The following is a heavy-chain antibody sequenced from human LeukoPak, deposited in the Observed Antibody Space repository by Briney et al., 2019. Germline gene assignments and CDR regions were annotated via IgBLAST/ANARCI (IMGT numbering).Heavy chain of an antibody. J-gene: IGHJ4*02. V-gene: IGHV3-48*01. Sequence: GGSLRLSCAASGFIFSSYSMNWVRQAPGNGLEWISFISSASSTIYYADSVKGRFDISRDNVKNSLYLQMNGLRAEDTAVYYCARVHGGYPFDQWGQGTLVTVSS. CDR3: ARVHGGYPFDQ. CDR1: GFIFSSYS. D-gene: IGHD2-15*01. CDR2: ISSASSTI.